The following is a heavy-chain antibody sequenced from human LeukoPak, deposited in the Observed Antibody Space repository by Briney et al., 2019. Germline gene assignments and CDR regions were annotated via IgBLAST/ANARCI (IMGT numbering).Heavy chain of an antibody. D-gene: IGHD3-3*01. CDR2: ISYDGSNK. CDR1: GFTLSIYA. J-gene: IGHJ4*02. Sequence: GGSLRLSCGVSGFTLSIYAMHWVRQAPGKGLEWVAVISYDGSNKYYADSVKGRFTFSRDNSKNTLYLQMNSLRAEDTAVYYCARALYDFWSGYYQGGLGYWGQGTLVTVSS. V-gene: IGHV3-30-3*01. CDR3: ARALYDFWSGYYQGGLGY.